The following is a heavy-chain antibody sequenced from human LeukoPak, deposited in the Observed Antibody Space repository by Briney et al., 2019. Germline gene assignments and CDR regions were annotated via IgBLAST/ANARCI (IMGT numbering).Heavy chain of an antibody. D-gene: IGHD3-10*01. V-gene: IGHV3-7*03. CDR3: ARAGDYYYYGMDV. Sequence: GESLRLSCAATGVTFSGYSMNWARQAPGKGLEWVANIKQDGSEKYYVDSVKGRFTISRDNAKNSLYLQMNSLRAEDTAVYYCARAGDYYYYGMDVWGQGTTVTVSS. J-gene: IGHJ6*02. CDR1: GVTFSGYS. CDR2: IKQDGSEK.